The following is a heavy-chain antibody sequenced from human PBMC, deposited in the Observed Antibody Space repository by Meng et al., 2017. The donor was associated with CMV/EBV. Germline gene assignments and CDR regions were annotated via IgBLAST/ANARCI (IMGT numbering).Heavy chain of an antibody. CDR1: GFTFSSYA. CDR2: ISGSGGST. V-gene: IGHV3-23*01. D-gene: IGHD3-3*01. Sequence: GESLKISCAASGFTFSSYAMSWVRQAPGKGLEWVSAISGSGGSTYYADSVKGRFTISRDNSKNTLYLQMNSLRAEDTAVYYCAKDFTSGTRRGYYYGMDVWGQGTMVTVSS. CDR3: AKDFTSGTRRGYYYGMDV. J-gene: IGHJ6*02.